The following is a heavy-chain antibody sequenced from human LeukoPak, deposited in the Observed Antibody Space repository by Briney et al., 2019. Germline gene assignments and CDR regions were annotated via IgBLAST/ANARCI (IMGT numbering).Heavy chain of an antibody. CDR2: ISHSGSSI. J-gene: IGHJ4*02. D-gene: IGHD6-13*01. Sequence: GGSLRLSCVASGFTFSNYLMNWVRQAPGKGLEWVSGISHSGSSIYYADSVKGRFTISRDNSKNTLYLQMDRLRVEDTAVYYCAMVLDYWGQGTLVTVSS. CDR1: GFTFSNYL. V-gene: IGHV3-23*01. CDR3: AMVLDY.